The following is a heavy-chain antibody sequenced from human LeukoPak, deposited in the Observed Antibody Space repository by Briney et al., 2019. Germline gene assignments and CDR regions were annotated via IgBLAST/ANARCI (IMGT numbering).Heavy chain of an antibody. V-gene: IGHV3-23*01. Sequence: GGSLRLSCAASGFTFSSYVMSWVRQAPGKGLEWVSAISGSGGSTYYADSVKGRFTISRDNSKNTLYLQMNSLRAEDTAVYYCGAYDYIWGSYRYRLSDYWGQGTLVTVSS. CDR1: GFTFSSYV. J-gene: IGHJ4*02. CDR2: ISGSGGST. D-gene: IGHD3-16*02. CDR3: GAYDYIWGSYRYRLSDY.